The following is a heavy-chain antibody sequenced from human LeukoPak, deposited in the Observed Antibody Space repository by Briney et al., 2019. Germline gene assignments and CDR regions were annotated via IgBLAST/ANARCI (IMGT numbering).Heavy chain of an antibody. J-gene: IGHJ4*02. CDR2: IYYSGST. CDR1: GGSISSYY. CDR3: ARGQGRVAGYFDY. D-gene: IGHD2-15*01. Sequence: PSETLSLTCTVSGGSISSYYWSWIRQPPGKGLEWIGYIYYSGSTNYNPSLKSRVTISVDTSKNQFSLKLSSVTAADTAVYYCARGQGRVAGYFDYWGQGTLVTVSS. V-gene: IGHV4-59*01.